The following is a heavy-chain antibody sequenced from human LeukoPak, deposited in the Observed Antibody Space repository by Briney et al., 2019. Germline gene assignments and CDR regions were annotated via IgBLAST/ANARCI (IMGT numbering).Heavy chain of an antibody. CDR2: INPGNSHT. J-gene: IGHJ4*02. CDR3: ACGWSYFDY. V-gene: IGHV1-3*01. Sequence: ASVKVSCKASGYTFTSYGVHWVRQAPGQRLEWMGWINPGNSHTQYSQMFQGRDTITRDTSAGTAYMELSSLRSEDTAVYYCACGWSYFDYWGQGTLVTVSS. CDR1: GYTFTSYG. D-gene: IGHD6-19*01.